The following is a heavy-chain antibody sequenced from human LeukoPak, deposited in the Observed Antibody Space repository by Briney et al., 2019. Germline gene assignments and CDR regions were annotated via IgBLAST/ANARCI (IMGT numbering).Heavy chain of an antibody. J-gene: IGHJ4*02. D-gene: IGHD3-22*01. CDR3: ARTRSSGYSTFDY. CDR2: IRHDGSET. Sequence: EGSLRLSCAASGFPFSSYWMSWVRQAPGKGLEWVANIRHDGSETYYVDSLRGRFTISRDNAKNLVYLQMSSLRAEDTAIYYCARTRSSGYSTFDYWGQGILVTVSS. V-gene: IGHV3-7*01. CDR1: GFPFSSYW.